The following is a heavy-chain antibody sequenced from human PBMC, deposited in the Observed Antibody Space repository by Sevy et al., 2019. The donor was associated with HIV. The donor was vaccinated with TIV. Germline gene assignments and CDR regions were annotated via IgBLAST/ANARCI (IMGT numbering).Heavy chain of an antibody. V-gene: IGHV1-8*02. Sequence: ASVKVSCKASGYTFTSYDINWVRQATGQGLEWMGWMNPNTGNTGYEQKFQGRVTMTRDTSTSTAYMELGSLRSDDTAIYYCTRVRALNYYDTSVSMEYNWFDPWGQGTLVTVSS. CDR1: GYTFTSYD. D-gene: IGHD3-22*01. CDR2: MNPNTGNT. CDR3: TRVRALNYYDTSVSMEYNWFDP. J-gene: IGHJ5*02.